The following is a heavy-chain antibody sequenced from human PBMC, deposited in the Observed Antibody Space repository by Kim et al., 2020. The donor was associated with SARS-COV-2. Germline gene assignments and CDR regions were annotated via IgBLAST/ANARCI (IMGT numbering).Heavy chain of an antibody. J-gene: IGHJ3*02. D-gene: IGHD3-10*01. CDR2: IWYDGSNK. CDR1: GFTFSSYG. Sequence: GGSLRLSCAASGFTFSSYGMHWVRQAPGKGLEWVAVIWYDGSNKYYADSVKGRFTISRDNSKNTLYLQMNSLRAEDTAVYYCARDRERITMVRGVINDAFDIWGQGTMVTVSS. V-gene: IGHV3-33*01. CDR3: ARDRERITMVRGVINDAFDI.